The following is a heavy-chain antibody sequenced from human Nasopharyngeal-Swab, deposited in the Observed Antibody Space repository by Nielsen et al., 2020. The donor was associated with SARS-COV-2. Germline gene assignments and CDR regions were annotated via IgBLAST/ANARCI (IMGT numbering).Heavy chain of an antibody. Sequence: SETLSLTCAVYGGSFSGYYWSWIRQPPGKGLEWIGEINHSGSTNYNPSLKSRVTISVDTSKNQFSLKLSSVTAADTAVYYCARGVYDFWRGYYGWFDPWGQGTLVTVS. CDR2: INHSGST. V-gene: IGHV4-34*01. D-gene: IGHD3-3*01. CDR3: ARGVYDFWRGYYGWFDP. CDR1: GGSFSGYY. J-gene: IGHJ5*02.